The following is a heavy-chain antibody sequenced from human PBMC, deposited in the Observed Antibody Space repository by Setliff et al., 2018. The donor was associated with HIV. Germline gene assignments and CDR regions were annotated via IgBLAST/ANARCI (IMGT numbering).Heavy chain of an antibody. V-gene: IGHV4-34*01. CDR1: GGSFSGYY. D-gene: IGHD5-18*01. CDR3: ARTRGYTYGYIDS. Sequence: SETLSLTCAVYGGSFSGYYWSWIRQPPGKGLEWIGEINHSGSTNYNPSLKSRVTISVDTSKNQFSLRLSSVTAADTAVYYCARTRGYTYGYIDSWGQGTLVTVSS. CDR2: INHSGST. J-gene: IGHJ4*02.